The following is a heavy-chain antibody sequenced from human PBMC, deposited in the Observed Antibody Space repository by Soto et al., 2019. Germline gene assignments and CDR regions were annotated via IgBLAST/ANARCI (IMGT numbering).Heavy chain of an antibody. J-gene: IGHJ5*02. D-gene: IGHD6-13*01. CDR3: AKPPPRVAAAGNWFDP. CDR2: ISGSGDTT. CDR1: GFTFSSYV. V-gene: IGHV3-23*01. Sequence: EVQLLESGGDLVQPGGSLRLSCAASGFTFSSYVMTWVRQAPGKGLEWVSAISGSGDTTYYADSVKGRFTISRGNSKNPLYLQMNSLRAEDTAVYYCAKPPPRVAAAGNWFDPWGQGTLVTVSS.